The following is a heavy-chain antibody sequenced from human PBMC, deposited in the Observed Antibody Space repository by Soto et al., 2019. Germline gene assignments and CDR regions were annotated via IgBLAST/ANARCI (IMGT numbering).Heavy chain of an antibody. D-gene: IGHD3-16*02. CDR2: IIPILGIA. Sequence: SVKVSCKASGGTFSSYTISWVRQAPGQGLEWMGRIIPILGIANYAQKFQGRVTITADKSTSTAYMELSSLRSEDTAVYYCARDQVYDYIWGSYRSQAWGQGTLVTVSS. CDR1: GGTFSSYT. J-gene: IGHJ5*02. CDR3: ARDQVYDYIWGSYRSQA. V-gene: IGHV1-69*04.